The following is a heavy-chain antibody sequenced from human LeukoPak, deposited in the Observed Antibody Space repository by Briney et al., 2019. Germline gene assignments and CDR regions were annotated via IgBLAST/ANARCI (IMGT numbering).Heavy chain of an antibody. CDR1: GFTFDDYG. CDR2: SSWISGSI. Sequence: SLRLSCAASGFTFDDYGMHWVRQAPGKGLGGVSSSSWISGSIAYADSVKGRFTISRDNAKNSLYLQLNSLRADDTALYYCAKAASRLGATHDAFDIWGQGTMVTVSS. V-gene: IGHV3-9*01. D-gene: IGHD1-26*01. CDR3: AKAASRLGATHDAFDI. J-gene: IGHJ3*02.